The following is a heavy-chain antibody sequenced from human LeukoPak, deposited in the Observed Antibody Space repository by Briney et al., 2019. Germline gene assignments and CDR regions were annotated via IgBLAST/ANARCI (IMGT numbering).Heavy chain of an antibody. Sequence: GGSLRLSCAASGFTFSSYAMSWVRQAPGKGLEWVSYISSSGSTIYYADSVKGRFTISRDNAKNSLYLQMNSLRAEDTAVYYCARRQGGIAARHFDYWGQGTLVTVSS. CDR2: ISSSGSTI. CDR1: GFTFSSYA. V-gene: IGHV3-48*04. CDR3: ARRQGGIAARHFDY. D-gene: IGHD6-6*01. J-gene: IGHJ4*02.